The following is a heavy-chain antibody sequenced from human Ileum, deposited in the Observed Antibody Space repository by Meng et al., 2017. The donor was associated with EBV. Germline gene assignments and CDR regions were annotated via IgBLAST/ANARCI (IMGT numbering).Heavy chain of an antibody. J-gene: IGHJ4*02. V-gene: IGHV4-4*02. D-gene: IGHD6-19*01. Sequence: QGQLKEQGPGLVKTSGTLSLACAVSGGSISSSNWWSWVRQPPGKGLEWIGEIYHSGSTNYNPSLKSRVTISVDKSKNQFSLNLSSVTAADTAVYYCARVGQWLPIDYWGQGTLVTVSS. CDR1: GGSISSSNW. CDR3: ARVGQWLPIDY. CDR2: IYHSGST.